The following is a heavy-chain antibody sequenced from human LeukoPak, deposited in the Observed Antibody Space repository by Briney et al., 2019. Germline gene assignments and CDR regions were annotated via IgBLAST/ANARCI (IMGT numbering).Heavy chain of an antibody. CDR1: GGTFSSYA. D-gene: IGHD2-2*01. CDR2: IIPIFGTA. V-gene: IGHV1-69*13. J-gene: IGHJ6*03. Sequence: SVKVSCKASGGTFSSYAISWVRQAPGQGLEWMGGIIPIFGTANYAQKFQGRVTITADESTSTAYMELSSLRSEDTAVYYCARASGGITRYYYYYMDVWGKGTTVTISS. CDR3: ARASGGITRYYYYYMDV.